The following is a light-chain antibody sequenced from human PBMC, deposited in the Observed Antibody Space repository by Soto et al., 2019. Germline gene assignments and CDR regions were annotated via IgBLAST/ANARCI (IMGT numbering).Light chain of an antibody. CDR3: SSSGSGTTLVL. CDR2: EVS. CDR1: SSDIGGYNY. V-gene: IGLV2-14*01. Sequence: QSVLTQPASVSGSPGQSITISCTGTSSDIGGYNYVSWFQQHPAKAPKLMIYEVSHRASRVSNRFSGSKSGNTASLTISGLQAEDEADYYCSSSGSGTTLVLFGGGTKLTVL. J-gene: IGLJ2*01.